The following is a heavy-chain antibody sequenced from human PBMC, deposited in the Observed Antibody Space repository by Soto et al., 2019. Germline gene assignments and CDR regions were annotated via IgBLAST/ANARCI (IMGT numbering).Heavy chain of an antibody. Sequence: PSETLSLTCTVSGGSISDNAYYWSWIRQPPGKGLEWIGTISHTGTAYYNPSLESRVAVSVGTSENQVSLNLSSVTAADTAVYYCASLADDANGFSVYCDDSFDLWGQGTMVTVSS. CDR1: GGSISDNAYY. D-gene: IGHD2-8*01. V-gene: IGHV4-39*01. CDR2: ISHTGTA. CDR3: ASLADDANGFSVYCDDSFDL. J-gene: IGHJ3*01.